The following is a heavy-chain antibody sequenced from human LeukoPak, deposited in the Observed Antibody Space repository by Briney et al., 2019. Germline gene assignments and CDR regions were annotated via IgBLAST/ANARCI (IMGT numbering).Heavy chain of an antibody. CDR1: GFTFSRYA. D-gene: IGHD6-13*01. V-gene: IGHV3-23*01. CDR2: IIVSGGST. J-gene: IGHJ4*02. Sequence: GGSLRLSCAASGFTFSRYAMSWVRQARGKGLEWVSAIIVSGGSTYYADSVKGRFTISRDNSKNTLYLQMNSLRAEDTAVYYCANLDSSSWYLSVWGQGTLVTVSS. CDR3: ANLDSSSWYLSV.